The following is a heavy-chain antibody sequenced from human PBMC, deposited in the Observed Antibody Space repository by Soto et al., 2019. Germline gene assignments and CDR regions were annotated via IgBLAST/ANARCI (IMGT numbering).Heavy chain of an antibody. D-gene: IGHD4-17*01. CDR3: ARASYDYGDYADY. Sequence: GASVKVSCKSSGYTFTGYNMHCVRQPPGQGLEWMGWINPNSGNTGYAQKFQGRVTMTRNTSISTAYMELSSLRSEDTAVYYCARASYDYGDYADYWGQGTLVTVSS. V-gene: IGHV1-8*02. CDR1: GYTFTGYN. J-gene: IGHJ4*02. CDR2: INPNSGNT.